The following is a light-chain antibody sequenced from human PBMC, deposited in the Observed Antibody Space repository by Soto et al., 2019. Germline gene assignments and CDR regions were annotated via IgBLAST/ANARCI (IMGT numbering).Light chain of an antibody. V-gene: IGKV1-33*01. CDR1: HDIINY. J-gene: IGKJ4*01. Sequence: DIQVTQSPYSLSASVGDRVTITCQASHDIINYLNWYQQKPWKAPKLMIYDASNLETGEPSRFCGSGSGTYFTFSISGLEAENIATYNSQHYVKIPHTFGGGTKVNIK. CDR3: QHYVKIPHT. CDR2: DAS.